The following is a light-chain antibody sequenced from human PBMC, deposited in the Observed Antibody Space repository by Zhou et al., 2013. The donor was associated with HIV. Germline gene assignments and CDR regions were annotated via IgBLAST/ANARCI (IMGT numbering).Light chain of an antibody. CDR1: QSLLHSNGYNY. CDR3: MQTIQLPLT. Sequence: DVVMTQSPLSLPVTPGEPATISCRSSQSLLHSNGYNYLDWYLQKPGQSPQLLIFLGSNRASGVPDRFTGSASGTDFTLKISRVEAEDVGVYYCMQTIQLPLTFGGGTKVE. J-gene: IGKJ4*01. V-gene: IGKV2-28*01. CDR2: LGS.